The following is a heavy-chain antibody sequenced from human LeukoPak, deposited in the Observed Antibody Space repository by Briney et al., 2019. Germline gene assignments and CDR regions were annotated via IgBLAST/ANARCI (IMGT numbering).Heavy chain of an antibody. CDR2: IYIDGTT. CDR3: ARIKEPWGPIHAFDY. V-gene: IGHV3-66*01. J-gene: IGHJ4*02. D-gene: IGHD1-14*01. Sequence: GGSLRLSCAASGLTVSSNFMSWVRQAPGRGLEWVSVIYIDGTTYCADSVKDRFTISRDNSKNTLYLQMNGLRAEDTAIYYCARIKEPWGPIHAFDYWGQGVLVSVAS. CDR1: GLTVSSNF.